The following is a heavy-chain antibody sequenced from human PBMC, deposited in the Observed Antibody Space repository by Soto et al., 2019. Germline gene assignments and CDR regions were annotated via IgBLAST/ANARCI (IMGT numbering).Heavy chain of an antibody. CDR2: IYYSGST. Sequence: SETLSLTCTVSGGSISSGGYYWSWIRQHPGKGLEWIGYIYYSGSTYYNPSLKSRVTISVDTSKNQFSLKLSSVTAADTAVYYCARSGDLETHLHDSSGYYSFDYRGQGTLVTVSS. D-gene: IGHD3-22*01. CDR3: ARSGDLETHLHDSSGYYSFDY. J-gene: IGHJ4*02. V-gene: IGHV4-31*03. CDR1: GGSISSGGYY.